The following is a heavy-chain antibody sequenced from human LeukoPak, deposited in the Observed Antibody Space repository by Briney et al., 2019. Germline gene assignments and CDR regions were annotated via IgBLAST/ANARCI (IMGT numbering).Heavy chain of an antibody. V-gene: IGHV1-8*03. Sequence: GESLKVSCKASGYTFTSYDINWARQATGQGLEWMGWMNPNSGNTGYAQKFQGRVTITRNTSISTAYMELSSLRSEDTAVYYCARGLKVARSYYMDVWGKGTTVTVSS. CDR3: ARGLKVARSYYMDV. CDR1: GYTFTSYD. CDR2: MNPNSGNT. J-gene: IGHJ6*03.